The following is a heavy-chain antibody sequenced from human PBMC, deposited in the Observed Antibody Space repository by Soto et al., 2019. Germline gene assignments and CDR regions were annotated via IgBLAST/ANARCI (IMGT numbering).Heavy chain of an antibody. V-gene: IGHV1-69*02. CDR2: IIPILGIA. D-gene: IGHD2-2*01. CDR3: ARAPGIVVVPAVMGWFDP. J-gene: IGHJ5*02. CDR1: GGTFSSYT. Sequence: ASVKVSCKASGGTFSSYTISWVRQAPGQGLEWMGRIIPILGIANYAQKFQGRVTITADKSTSTAYMELSSLRSEDTAVYYCARAPGIVVVPAVMGWFDPWGQGTLVTVSS.